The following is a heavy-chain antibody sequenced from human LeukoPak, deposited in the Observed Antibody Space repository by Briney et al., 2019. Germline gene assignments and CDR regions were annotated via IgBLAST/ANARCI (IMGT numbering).Heavy chain of an antibody. V-gene: IGHV4-30-4*08. J-gene: IGHJ3*02. D-gene: IGHD2-15*01. CDR3: ARDCSGGSCYGAFDI. CDR2: IYDSGST. CDR1: GGSISSGSYY. Sequence: SETLSLTCTVSGGSISSGSYYWGWIRQPPGKGLEWIGYIYDSGSTYYNPSLKSRITISVDTSENRFSLKLSSVTATDTAVYYCARDCSGGSCYGAFDIWGQGTMVTVSS.